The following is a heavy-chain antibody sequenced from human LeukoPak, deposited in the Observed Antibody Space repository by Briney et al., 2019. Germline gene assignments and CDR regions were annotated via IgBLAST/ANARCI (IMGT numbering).Heavy chain of an antibody. Sequence: GASVKVSYKASGYTFIGYYMHWVRQAPRQGLEWMGWINPNSGGTNYAQKFQGRVTMTRDTSISTAYMELSRLRSDDTAVYYCARETHYGDYVFWGQGTLVTVSA. J-gene: IGHJ4*02. CDR2: INPNSGGT. D-gene: IGHD4-17*01. V-gene: IGHV1-2*02. CDR1: GYTFIGYY. CDR3: ARETHYGDYVF.